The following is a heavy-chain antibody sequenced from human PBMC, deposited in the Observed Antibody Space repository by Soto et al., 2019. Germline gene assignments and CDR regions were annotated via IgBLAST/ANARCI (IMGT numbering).Heavy chain of an antibody. J-gene: IGHJ3*02. CDR2: IKSKTDGGTT. Sequence: EVQLVESGGGLVKPGGSLRLSCAASGFTFSNAWMSWFRQAPGKGLEWVGRIKSKTDGGTTDYAAPVKGRFTISRDDSKNTLYLQMNSLKTEDTAVYYCTTTYYDFWSGYGTDAFDIWGQGTMVTVSS. CDR3: TTTYYDFWSGYGTDAFDI. CDR1: GFTFSNAW. V-gene: IGHV3-15*01. D-gene: IGHD3-3*01.